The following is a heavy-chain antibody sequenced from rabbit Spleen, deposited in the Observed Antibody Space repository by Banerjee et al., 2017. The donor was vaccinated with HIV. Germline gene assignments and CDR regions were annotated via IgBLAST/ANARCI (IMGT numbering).Heavy chain of an antibody. J-gene: IGHJ4*01. Sequence: QSLEESGGDLVKPGASLTLTCKASGLDFSSRYWICWVRQAPGKGLEWIASIDVVKSGATYYTTWARGRFPISKTSSTTVTLQMTSLTAADTATYFCARDAAGREAFNLWGPGTLVTVS. CDR2: IDVVKSGAT. CDR1: GLDFSSRYW. V-gene: IGHV1S40*01. CDR3: ARDAAGREAFNL. D-gene: IGHD4-2*01.